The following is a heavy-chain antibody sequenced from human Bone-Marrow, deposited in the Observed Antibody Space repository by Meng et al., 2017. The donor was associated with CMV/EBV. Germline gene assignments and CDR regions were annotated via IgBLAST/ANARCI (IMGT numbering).Heavy chain of an antibody. J-gene: IGHJ4*02. CDR1: GYTFTGYY. Sequence: ASVKVSCKASGYTFTGYYMHWVRQAPGQGLEWMGWINPNSGDTNYAQKFQDRVTMTRDTSINTVYMELSRLRSDDTAVFYCAKASPYSSSNYYFDYWGQGKLVNVAS. V-gene: IGHV1-2*02. CDR2: INPNSGDT. D-gene: IGHD6-13*01. CDR3: AKASPYSSSNYYFDY.